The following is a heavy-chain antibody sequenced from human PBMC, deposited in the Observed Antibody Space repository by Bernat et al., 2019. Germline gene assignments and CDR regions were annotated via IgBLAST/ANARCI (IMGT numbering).Heavy chain of an antibody. V-gene: IGHV4-34*01. CDR2: ITHTGST. Sequence: QVQLQQQGAGLLKPSETLSLTCAVYGGSFSGYYWSWLRQSPGKGLEWIGEITHTGSTNYNPSLKSRVTISVDTSKNQFSLSLSSVTAADTAVYYCARTRRGGVPPGFVFWGQGTLVTVSS. CDR1: GGSFSGYY. CDR3: ARTRRGGVPPGFVF. D-gene: IGHD2-8*01. J-gene: IGHJ4*02.